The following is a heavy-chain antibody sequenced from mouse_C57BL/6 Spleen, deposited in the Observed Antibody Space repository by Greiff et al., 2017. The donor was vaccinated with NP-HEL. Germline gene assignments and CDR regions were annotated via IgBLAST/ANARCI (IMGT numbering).Heavy chain of an antibody. CDR3: ESDRNGSSPAWFAY. V-gene: IGHV1-4*01. CDR2: INPSSGYT. Sequence: QVQLQQSGAELARPGASVKMSCKASGYTFTSYTMHWVKQRPGQGLEWIGYINPSSGYTKYNQKFKDKATLTADKSSSTAYMQLSSLTSEDSAVYYCESDRNGSSPAWFAYWGQGTLVTVSA. J-gene: IGHJ3*01. D-gene: IGHD1-1*01. CDR1: GYTFTSYT.